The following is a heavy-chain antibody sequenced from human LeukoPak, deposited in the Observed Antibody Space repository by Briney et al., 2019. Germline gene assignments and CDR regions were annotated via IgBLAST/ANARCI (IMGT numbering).Heavy chain of an antibody. Sequence: GGSLRLSCAASGFTFSRHWMSWVRQVPGGGLEWVANIKVDGSETYYVDSVKGRFTISRDNAQVSLYLQMNSLRAEDTAVYYCVRGGGNFDYWGQGILVTVSS. CDR3: VRGGGNFDY. CDR1: GFTFSRHW. CDR2: IKVDGSET. D-gene: IGHD5-12*01. V-gene: IGHV3-7*05. J-gene: IGHJ4*02.